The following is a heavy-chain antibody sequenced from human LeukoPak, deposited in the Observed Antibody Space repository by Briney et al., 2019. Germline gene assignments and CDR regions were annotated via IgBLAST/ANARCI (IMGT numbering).Heavy chain of an antibody. J-gene: IGHJ6*03. D-gene: IGHD1-1*01. Sequence: PSETLSLTCTVSGGSISSSSYDRGWIRQPPGKELEWIGSIHYSGSTYYNPSLKSRVTISLDTSKNQLSLNLSSVTAADTAVYYCAKPYWAGTTTRGYSYYVDVWGKGTTVTVSS. V-gene: IGHV4-39*01. CDR2: IHYSGST. CDR1: GGSISSSSYD. CDR3: AKPYWAGTTTRGYSYYVDV.